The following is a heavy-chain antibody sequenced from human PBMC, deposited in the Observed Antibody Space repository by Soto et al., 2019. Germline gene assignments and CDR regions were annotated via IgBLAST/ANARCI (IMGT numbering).Heavy chain of an antibody. J-gene: IGHJ4*02. CDR1: GFPFGIYT. Sequence: EVQLVESGGALVKPGGSLKLSCETSGFPFGIYTMNWVRQAPGKGMEWVSSISSSGTYIDYADSVDGRFAISRDDAKNSVFLEMTSLRVDDTAVYYCAREGNYHEFWGQGTLVTVSS. D-gene: IGHD3-10*01. V-gene: IGHV3-21*01. CDR2: ISSSGTYI. CDR3: AREGNYHEF.